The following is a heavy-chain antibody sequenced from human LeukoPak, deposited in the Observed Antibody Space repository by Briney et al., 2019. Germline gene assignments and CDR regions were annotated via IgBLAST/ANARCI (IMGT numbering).Heavy chain of an antibody. J-gene: IGHJ4*02. D-gene: IGHD6-13*01. CDR1: GFTFSSYA. CDR2: ISSSGGST. V-gene: IGHV3-23*01. Sequence: GGSLRLSCAASGFTFSSYAMNWVRQAPGKGLEWVSGISSSGGSTSYADSVKGRFTISRDNSKNTLYLQMNGLRSDDTAVYYCARDWWGLAALISNPMYYFDYWGQGTLVTVSS. CDR3: ARDWWGLAALISNPMYYFDY.